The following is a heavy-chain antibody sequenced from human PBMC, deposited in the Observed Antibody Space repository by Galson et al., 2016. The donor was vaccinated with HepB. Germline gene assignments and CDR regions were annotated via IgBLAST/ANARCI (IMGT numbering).Heavy chain of an antibody. Sequence: SLRLSCAASGFTFSNYNMNWVRQAPGKGLQWVSSISGSSSFIYYADSVKGRFTISRDNAKNSLYLQMNSLRAEDTAVYYCASEAKLRDYDLYNMDVWGQGTTVTVSS. CDR2: ISGSSSFI. CDR3: ASEAKLRDYDLYNMDV. J-gene: IGHJ6*02. D-gene: IGHD5-12*01. CDR1: GFTFSNYN. V-gene: IGHV3-21*01.